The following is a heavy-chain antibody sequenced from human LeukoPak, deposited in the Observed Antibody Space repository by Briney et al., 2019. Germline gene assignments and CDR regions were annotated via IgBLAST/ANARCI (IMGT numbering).Heavy chain of an antibody. CDR3: ARHSPLWFGEGSYYYGMDV. CDR2: IYPGDSDT. D-gene: IGHD3-10*01. V-gene: IGHV5-51*01. Sequence: GESLKISCKGSGYSFTSCWIGWVRQMPGKGLEWMGIIYPGDSDTRYSLSFQGQVTISADKSISTAYLQWSSLKASDTAMYYCARHSPLWFGEGSYYYGMDVWGQGTTVTVSS. J-gene: IGHJ6*02. CDR1: GYSFTSCW.